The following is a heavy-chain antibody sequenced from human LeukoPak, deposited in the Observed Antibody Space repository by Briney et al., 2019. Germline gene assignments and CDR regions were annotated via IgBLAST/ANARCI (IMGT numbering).Heavy chain of an antibody. CDR1: GGSISSGGYS. Sequence: SETLSLTCAVSGGSISSGGYSWSWIRQPPGKGLEWIGYIYHSGSTYYNPSLKSRVTISVDRSKNQFSLKLSSVTAADTAVYYCARGAVGATGFDYWGQGTLVTVSS. V-gene: IGHV4-30-2*01. J-gene: IGHJ4*02. CDR3: ARGAVGATGFDY. D-gene: IGHD1-26*01. CDR2: IYHSGST.